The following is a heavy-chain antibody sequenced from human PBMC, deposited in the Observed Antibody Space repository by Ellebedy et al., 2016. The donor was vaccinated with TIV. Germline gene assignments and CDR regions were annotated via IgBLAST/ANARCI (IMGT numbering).Heavy chain of an antibody. D-gene: IGHD3-16*01. CDR2: IKHDGRTT. J-gene: IGHJ4*02. Sequence: GESLKISCAASAFALNNYWMHWVRQAPGQGLVWVSLIKHDGRTTTYADSVKGRFTISRDTAKNTLYLQMNSLRAEDTAVYYCATGAVSAYEFWGQGTLVTVSS. V-gene: IGHV3-74*01. CDR3: ATGAVSAYEF. CDR1: AFALNNYW.